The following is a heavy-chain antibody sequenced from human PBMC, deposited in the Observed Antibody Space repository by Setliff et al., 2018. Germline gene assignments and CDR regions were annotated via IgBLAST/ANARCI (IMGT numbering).Heavy chain of an antibody. V-gene: IGHV1-18*01. J-gene: IGHJ4*02. CDR2: ISAHTGNT. CDR1: GYTFSHSG. Sequence: ASVKVSCKASGYTFSHSGITWVRQAPGQGLEWMGWISAHTGNTYYTPKLHGRVTLTTDTSTSTAYMELTSLGSDDTAVYYCSRLVRYCTRTSCQRLSGGEFWGQGTLVT. CDR3: SRLVRYCTRTSCQRLSGGEF. D-gene: IGHD2-15*01.